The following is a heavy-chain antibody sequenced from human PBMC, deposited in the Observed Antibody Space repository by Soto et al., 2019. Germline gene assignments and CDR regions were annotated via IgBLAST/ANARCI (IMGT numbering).Heavy chain of an antibody. D-gene: IGHD4-17*01. V-gene: IGHV4-61*01. J-gene: IGHJ4*02. Sequence: SETLSLTCTVSGVSVSSGSFYWAWIRQPPGKGLEWVGFGSYSGTANYKPSLKSRVTISVDTSRSQISLKVSSLTAADTAVYYCARGATVTQFDYWGRGTLVTVSS. CDR3: ARGATVTQFDY. CDR2: GSYSGTA. CDR1: GVSVSSGSFY.